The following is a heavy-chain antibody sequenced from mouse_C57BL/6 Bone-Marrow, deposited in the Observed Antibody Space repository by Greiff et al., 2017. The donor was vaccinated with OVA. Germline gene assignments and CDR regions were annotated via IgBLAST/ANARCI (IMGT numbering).Heavy chain of an antibody. CDR1: GFTFSSYA. CDR2: ISSGGDYI. V-gene: IGHV5-9-1*02. Sequence: EVQVVESGEGLVKPGGSLKLSCAASGFTFSSYAMSWVRQTPEKRLEWVAYISSGGDYIYYADTVKGRFTISRENARNTLYLQMSSLKSEDTAMYYCTRAYSNYVDYAMDYWGQGTSVTVSS. CDR3: TRAYSNYVDYAMDY. J-gene: IGHJ4*01. D-gene: IGHD2-5*01.